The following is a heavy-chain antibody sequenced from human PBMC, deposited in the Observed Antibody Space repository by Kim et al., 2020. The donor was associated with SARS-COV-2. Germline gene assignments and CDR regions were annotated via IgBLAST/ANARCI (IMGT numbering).Heavy chain of an antibody. V-gene: IGHV3-30*18. D-gene: IGHD3-9*01. J-gene: IGHJ4*02. CDR1: GFTFSSYG. CDR2: ISYDGSNK. Sequence: GGSLRLSCAASGFTFSSYGMHWVRQAPGKGLEWVAVISYDGSNKYYADSVKGRFTISRDNSKNTLYLQMNSLRAEDTAVYYCAKDAYFDWSYYFDYWGQG. CDR3: AKDAYFDWSYYFDY.